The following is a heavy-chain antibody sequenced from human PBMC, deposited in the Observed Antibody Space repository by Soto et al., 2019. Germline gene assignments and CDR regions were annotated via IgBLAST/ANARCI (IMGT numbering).Heavy chain of an antibody. V-gene: IGHV6-1*01. J-gene: IGHJ6*02. D-gene: IGHD4-17*01. CDR1: GDSVSSNSAA. CDR2: TYYRSKWYN. Sequence: SQTLSLTCAISGDSVSSNSAAWNWIRQSPSRGLEWLGRTYYRSKWYNDYAVSVKSRITINPDTSKNQFSLQLNSVTPEDTAVYYCARGTTVTTYYYYGMDVWGQGTTVTVSS. CDR3: ARGTTVTTYYYYGMDV.